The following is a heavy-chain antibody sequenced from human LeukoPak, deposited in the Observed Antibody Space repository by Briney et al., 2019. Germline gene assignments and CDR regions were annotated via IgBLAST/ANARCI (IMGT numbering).Heavy chain of an antibody. CDR2: IWYDGSGK. V-gene: IGHV3-33*01. J-gene: IGHJ6*01. CDR3: ARGYSSSWSASHYYGMDV. D-gene: IGHD2-2*01. CDR1: GFTFNNYG. Sequence: GGSLRLSCAASGFTFNNYGMHWVRHLPGKGLEWLAVIWYDGSGKKYADSVKGRFTISRDNAKNTLFLQMNRLRVEDSAVYYCARGYSSSWSASHYYGMDVWGQGTTVTVSS.